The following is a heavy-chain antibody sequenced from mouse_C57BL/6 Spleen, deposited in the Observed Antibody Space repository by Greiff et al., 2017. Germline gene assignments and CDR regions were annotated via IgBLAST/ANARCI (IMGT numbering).Heavy chain of an antibody. V-gene: IGHV1-69*01. CDR1: GYTFTSYW. CDR3: ARGYYGSSYGY. CDR2: IDPTDSYT. Sequence: VQLQQPGAELVMPGASVKLSCKASGYTFTSYWMHWVKQRPGQGLAWIGEIDPTDSYTNYNQKFKGKSPLTVDKSSSTANMQLRSLKSEDSAVYDCARGYYGSSYGYWGQGTTLTVSS. D-gene: IGHD1-1*01. J-gene: IGHJ2*01.